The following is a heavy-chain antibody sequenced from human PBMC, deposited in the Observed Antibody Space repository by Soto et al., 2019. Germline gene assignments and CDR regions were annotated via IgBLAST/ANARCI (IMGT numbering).Heavy chain of an antibody. CDR3: TRGPRPTSIGTGAF. Sequence: EVKLVESGGGLFQPGGSLRLSCETSGFIFSVYWMHWVRQVPGKGPRWVARITDDGSTTYYAASVEGRFTISRDNAKNALYLQMTSLRADDTAVYYCTRGPRPTSIGTGAFWGQGTLVTVSS. D-gene: IGHD3-10*01. J-gene: IGHJ4*02. CDR1: GFIFSVYW. CDR2: ITDDGSTT. V-gene: IGHV3-74*01.